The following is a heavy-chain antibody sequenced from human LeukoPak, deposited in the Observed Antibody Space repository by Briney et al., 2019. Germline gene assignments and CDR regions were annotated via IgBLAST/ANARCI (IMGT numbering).Heavy chain of an antibody. V-gene: IGHV4-59*01. CDR1: GGSISSYY. CDR3: ARVGCSSTSCYYYYGMDV. D-gene: IGHD2-2*01. J-gene: IGHJ6*02. Sequence: SETLSLTCTVSGGSISSYYWSWIRQPPGKGLEWIGYIYYSGSTNYNPSLKSRVTISVDTSKNQFSLKLSSVTAADTAVYYCARVGCSSTSCYYYYGMDVWGQGTTVTVSS. CDR2: IYYSGST.